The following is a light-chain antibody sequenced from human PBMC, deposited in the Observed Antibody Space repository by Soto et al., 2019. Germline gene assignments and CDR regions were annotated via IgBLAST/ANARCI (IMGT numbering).Light chain of an antibody. CDR3: QKYNRAPWT. CDR1: QGVTNY. V-gene: IGKV1-27*01. CDR2: AAS. Sequence: DIQMTQSPSSLSASVGDRVTITCRASQGVTNYLAWYQQKPGKALKLLIYAASTLQSGVPSRFSGSGSGTDFTLTITSLQPEDVATYYCQKYNRAPWTFGQGTKVEIK. J-gene: IGKJ1*01.